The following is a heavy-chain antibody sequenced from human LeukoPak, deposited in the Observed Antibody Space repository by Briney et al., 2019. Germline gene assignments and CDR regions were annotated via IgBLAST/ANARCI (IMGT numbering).Heavy chain of an antibody. J-gene: IGHJ4*02. V-gene: IGHV4-4*07. D-gene: IGHD3-10*01. Sequence: PSETLSLTCTVSGGSISIYYWSWIRQPAGKGLEWIGRIYASGSTDYNPSLKSRVTMSVDTSKNQFSLKLSSVTAADTAVYYCARDRLFGSGSYPIDYWGQGTLVTVSS. CDR1: GGSISIYY. CDR3: ARDRLFGSGSYPIDY. CDR2: IYASGST.